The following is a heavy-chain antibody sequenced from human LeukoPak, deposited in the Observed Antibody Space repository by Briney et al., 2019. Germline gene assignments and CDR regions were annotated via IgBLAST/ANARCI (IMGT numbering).Heavy chain of an antibody. V-gene: IGHV1-46*01. CDR1: GYTFTSYY. CDR3: ARDGVAVVVAATPGGHWFDP. CDR2: INPSGGST. D-gene: IGHD2-15*01. Sequence: GASVKVSCKASGYTFTSYYMHWVRQAPGQGLEGMGIINPSGGSTSYAQKFQGRVTMTRDMSTSTVYMELSSLRSEDTAVYYCARDGVAVVVAATPGGHWFDPWGQGTLVTVSS. J-gene: IGHJ5*02.